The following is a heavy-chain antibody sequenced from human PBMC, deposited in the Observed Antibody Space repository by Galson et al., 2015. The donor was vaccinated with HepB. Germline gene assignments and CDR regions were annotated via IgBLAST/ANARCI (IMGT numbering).Heavy chain of an antibody. V-gene: IGHV3-30*04. CDR3: ARREDIVVVPGNIYYYYYGMDV. CDR1: GFTFSSYA. CDR2: ISYDGSNK. D-gene: IGHD2-2*01. Sequence: SLRLSCAASGFTFSSYAMHWVRQAPGKGLEWVAVISYDGSNKYYADSVKGRFTISRDNSKNTLYLQMNSLRAEDTAVYYCARREDIVVVPGNIYYYYYGMDVWGQGTTVTVSS. J-gene: IGHJ6*02.